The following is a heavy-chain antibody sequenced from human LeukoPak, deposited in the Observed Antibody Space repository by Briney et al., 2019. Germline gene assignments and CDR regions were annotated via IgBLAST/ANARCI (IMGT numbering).Heavy chain of an antibody. D-gene: IGHD6-19*01. V-gene: IGHV1-18*01. J-gene: IGHJ4*02. CDR2: ISPYNDNT. CDR1: GYTFSTYG. CDR3: ARDPPHSSGPNSPCFEY. Sequence: GASVKASCKASGYTFSTYGISWVRQAPGQGLEWMGWISPYNDNTEYAQKFQGRVTMTTDTSTSTAYMELRSLRSDDTTVYYCARDPPHSSGPNSPCFEYWGQGTLVTVSS.